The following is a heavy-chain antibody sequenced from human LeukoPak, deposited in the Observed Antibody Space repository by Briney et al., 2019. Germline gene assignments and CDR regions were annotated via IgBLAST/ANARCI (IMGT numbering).Heavy chain of an antibody. CDR1: GGSISSSSYY. CDR3: ARRYSAYFDL. D-gene: IGHD2-15*01. V-gene: IGHV4-39*01. J-gene: IGHJ2*01. Sequence: PSEALSLTFTVSGGSISSSSYYWGWIRQPPGKGLEWIGSIYYSGSTYYNPSLKSRVTISVDTSKNQFSLKMSSVTAADTAVYYCARRYSAYFDLWGRGTLVTVSS. CDR2: IYYSGST.